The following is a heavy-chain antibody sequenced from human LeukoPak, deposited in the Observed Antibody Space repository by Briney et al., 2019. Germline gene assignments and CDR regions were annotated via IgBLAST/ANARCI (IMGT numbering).Heavy chain of an antibody. J-gene: IGHJ4*02. CDR2: ISSSGSTI. D-gene: IGHD3-9*01. CDR1: GFTFSDYY. Sequence: GGSLRLSCAASGFTFSDYYMSWIRQAPGKGLEWVSYISSSGSTIYYADSVKGRFTISRDNAKNSLYLQMNSLRAEDTAVYYCAKDFYYDIFDYWGQGTLVTVSS. CDR3: AKDFYYDIFDY. V-gene: IGHV3-11*01.